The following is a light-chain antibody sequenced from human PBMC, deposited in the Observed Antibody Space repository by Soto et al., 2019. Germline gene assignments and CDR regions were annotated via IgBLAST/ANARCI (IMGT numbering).Light chain of an antibody. CDR3: NSYTSRSTYV. CDR2: EVT. J-gene: IGLJ1*01. Sequence: QSVLTQPASVSGSPGQSITISCTGSSSDVGGYNYVSWYQQHPGKAPKLMIFEVTDRPSGVSNRFSGSKSGNTASLTISGLQAEDEADYYCNSYTSRSTYVFGTGTKLTVL. V-gene: IGLV2-14*01. CDR1: SSDVGGYNY.